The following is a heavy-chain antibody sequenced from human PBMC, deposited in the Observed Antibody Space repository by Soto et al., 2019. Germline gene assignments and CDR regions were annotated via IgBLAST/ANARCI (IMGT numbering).Heavy chain of an antibody. CDR3: AKGRGGSGSLTPRVDF. CDR1: GFTFNNYA. CDR2: ISGGGDTT. V-gene: IGHV3-23*01. J-gene: IGHJ4*02. Sequence: EVQLLESGGGLVQPGGSLRLSCAASGFTFNNYAMTWVRQAPGKGREWVSAISGGGDTTSYADSVKGRFTVSTDGSKNTLYLQMSSLRAEDTALYYCAKGRGGSGSLTPRVDFWGQGTLVTVSS. D-gene: IGHD3-10*01.